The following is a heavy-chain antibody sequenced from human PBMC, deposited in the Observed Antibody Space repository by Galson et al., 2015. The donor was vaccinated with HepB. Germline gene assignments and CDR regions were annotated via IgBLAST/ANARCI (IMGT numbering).Heavy chain of an antibody. D-gene: IGHD6-13*01. Sequence: SLRLSCAASGFTFSGYAIHWVRQTSGKGLEWVGRIRSKASNYATAYAASLKGRFTISRDDSKNTAYLHMKSLRTEDTAVYYCTRLADFSGYSSSWGQGTLVTVSS. CDR3: TRLADFSGYSSS. CDR2: IRSKASNYAT. J-gene: IGHJ4*02. CDR1: GFTFSGYA. V-gene: IGHV3-73*01.